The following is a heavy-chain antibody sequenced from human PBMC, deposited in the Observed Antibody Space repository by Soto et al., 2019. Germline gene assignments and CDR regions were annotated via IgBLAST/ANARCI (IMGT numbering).Heavy chain of an antibody. CDR3: ARGQKKYSSGWLYGMDV. Sequence: QVQLVQSGAEVKKPGSSVKVSCKASGGTFSSYAISWVRQAPGQGLEWMGGIIPIFGTANYAQKFQGRVTITADESTSTDYMELSSLRSEDTAVYYCARGQKKYSSGWLYGMDVWGQGTTVTVSS. D-gene: IGHD6-19*01. V-gene: IGHV1-69*12. CDR1: GGTFSSYA. J-gene: IGHJ6*02. CDR2: IIPIFGTA.